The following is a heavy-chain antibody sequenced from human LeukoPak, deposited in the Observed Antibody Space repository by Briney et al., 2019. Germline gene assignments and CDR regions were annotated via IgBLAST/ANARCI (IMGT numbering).Heavy chain of an antibody. V-gene: IGHV4-34*01. J-gene: IGHJ4*02. CDR1: GGSFSGYY. Sequence: SETLSLTCAVYGGSFSGYYWSWIRQPPGKGLEWIGEINHSGSTNYNPSLKSRVTISVDTSKNQFSLKLSSVTAADTAVYYCARGKSFARYGSGSPFSYWGQGTLVTVSS. CDR2: INHSGST. CDR3: ARGKSFARYGSGSPFSY. D-gene: IGHD3-10*01.